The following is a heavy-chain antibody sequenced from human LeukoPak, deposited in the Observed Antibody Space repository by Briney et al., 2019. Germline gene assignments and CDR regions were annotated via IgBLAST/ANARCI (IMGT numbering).Heavy chain of an antibody. CDR2: ISAYNGNT. J-gene: IGHJ4*02. Sequence: ASVKVSCKASGSTFTSYGISWVRQAPGQGLEWMGWISAYNGNTNYAQKLQGRVTMTTDTSTSTAYMELRSLRSDDTAVYYCARDLIVVVPARLDYWGQGTLVTVSS. CDR1: GSTFTSYG. CDR3: ARDLIVVVPARLDY. D-gene: IGHD2-2*01. V-gene: IGHV1-18*01.